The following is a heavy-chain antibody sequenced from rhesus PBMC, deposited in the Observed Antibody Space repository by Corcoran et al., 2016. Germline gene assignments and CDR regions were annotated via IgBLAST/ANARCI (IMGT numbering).Heavy chain of an antibody. V-gene: IGHV4-169*01. D-gene: IGHD7-45*01. Sequence: QLQLQESGPGLVKPSETLSVTCAVSGGSISSSYWSWIRQAPGKGLEWIGYIYGSGSSTNYNPSLKSRVTLSVDTSKNQLSLKLSSVTAADTAVYYCARANFGAFDFWGQGLRVTVSS. J-gene: IGHJ3*01. CDR1: GGSISSSY. CDR2: IYGSGSST. CDR3: ARANFGAFDF.